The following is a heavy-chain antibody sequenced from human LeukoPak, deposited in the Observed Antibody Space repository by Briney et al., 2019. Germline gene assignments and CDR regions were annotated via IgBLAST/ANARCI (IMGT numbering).Heavy chain of an antibody. Sequence: GGSLRLSCAASGFTFSSYGMHWVRQAPGKGLEWVAFIRYDGSNKYYADSVKGRFTISRDNAKNSLYLQMNSLRAEDTAVYYCAGDSGNYLDAFDIWGQGTMVTVSS. V-gene: IGHV3-30*02. CDR3: AGDSGNYLDAFDI. J-gene: IGHJ3*02. CDR2: IRYDGSNK. D-gene: IGHD1-7*01. CDR1: GFTFSSYG.